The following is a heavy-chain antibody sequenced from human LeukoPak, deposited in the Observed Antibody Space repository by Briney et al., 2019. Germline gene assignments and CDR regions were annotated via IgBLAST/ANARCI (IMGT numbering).Heavy chain of an antibody. CDR2: IYYSGST. CDR3: ARVREGSLDY. D-gene: IGHD3-10*01. V-gene: IGHV4-39*01. CDR1: GGSISSSSYY. Sequence: PSETLSLTCTVSGGSISSSSYYWGWIRQPPGKGLEWIGSIYYSGSTYYNPSLKSRVTISVDTSKNQFSLKLSSVTAADTAVYYCARVREGSLDYWGQGTLVTVSS. J-gene: IGHJ4*02.